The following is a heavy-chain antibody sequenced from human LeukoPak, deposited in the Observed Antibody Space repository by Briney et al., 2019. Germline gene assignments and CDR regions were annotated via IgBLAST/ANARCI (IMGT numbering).Heavy chain of an antibody. CDR2: ISYDGSNK. CDR3: ARALQGYMIVVVTLDY. D-gene: IGHD3-22*01. V-gene: IGHV3-30-3*01. Sequence: PGRSLRLSCAASGFTFSSYAMHWVRQAPGKGLEWVAVISYDGSNKYYADSVKGRFTISRDNSKNTLYLQMNSLRAEDTAVYYRARALQGYMIVVVTLDYWGQGTLVTVSS. J-gene: IGHJ4*02. CDR1: GFTFSSYA.